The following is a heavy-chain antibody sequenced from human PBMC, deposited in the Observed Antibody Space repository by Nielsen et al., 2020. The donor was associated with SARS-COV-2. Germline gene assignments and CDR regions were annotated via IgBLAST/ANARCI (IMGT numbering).Heavy chain of an antibody. D-gene: IGHD2-2*01. CDR3: ARGGYCSSTSCYHDY. J-gene: IGHJ4*02. V-gene: IGHV3-21*01. CDR2: ISSSSSYI. CDR1: GFTFSSYS. Sequence: GESLKISCAASGFTFSSYSMNWVRQAPGKGLEWVSSISSSSSYIYYADSVKGRFTISRDNAKNSLYLQMNSLRAEDTAVYYCARGGYCSSTSCYHDYWGQGTLVTVS.